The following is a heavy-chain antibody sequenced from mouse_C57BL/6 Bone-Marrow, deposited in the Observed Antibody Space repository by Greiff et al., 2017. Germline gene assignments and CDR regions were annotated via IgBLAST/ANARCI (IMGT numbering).Heavy chain of an antibody. Sequence: EVKLVESGGGLVQPGGSLSLSCAASGFTFTDYYMSWVRQPPGKALEWLGLIRNKANGYTTEYSASVKGRFTISRSNSQSILYLQMNALRAKDSATYYSASQYYGSSYWYFDVWGTGTTVTVSA. CDR2: IRNKANGYTT. V-gene: IGHV7-3*01. CDR1: GFTFTDYY. D-gene: IGHD1-1*01. CDR3: ASQYYGSSYWYFDV. J-gene: IGHJ1*03.